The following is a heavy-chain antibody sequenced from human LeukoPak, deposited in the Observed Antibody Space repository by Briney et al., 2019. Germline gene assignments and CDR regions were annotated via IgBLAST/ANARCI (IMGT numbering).Heavy chain of an antibody. V-gene: IGHV3-53*01. Sequence: QPGGSLRLSCAASGFTVRINYMTWVRQAPGKGLEGVSVIYSGDSTYYAESVKGRLTISRDSSKNTLYLQMNSRRAEDTAVYYCARDSAATTTDYWGQGDLVTVSS. CDR2: IYSGDST. CDR1: GFTVRINY. J-gene: IGHJ4*02. CDR3: ARDSAATTTDY. D-gene: IGHD4-17*01.